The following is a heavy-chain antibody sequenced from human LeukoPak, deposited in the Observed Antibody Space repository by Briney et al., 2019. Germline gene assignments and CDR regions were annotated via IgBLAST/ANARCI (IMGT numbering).Heavy chain of an antibody. CDR1: GFTFSSYS. CDR3: ARGNNRDRLAS. V-gene: IGHV4-34*01. J-gene: IGHJ4*02. Sequence: GSLRLSCAASGFTFSSYSMNWVRQPPGNGLEWIGEINPSGGTNYSPSLKSRVTISVNTSTNQFSLKVTPVTAADTAVYYCARGNNRDRLASWGQGTLVTVSS. CDR2: INPSGGT. D-gene: IGHD3-16*01.